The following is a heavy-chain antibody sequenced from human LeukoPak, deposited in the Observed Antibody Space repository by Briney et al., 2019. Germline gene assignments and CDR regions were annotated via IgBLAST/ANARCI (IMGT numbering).Heavy chain of an antibody. D-gene: IGHD3-22*01. CDR2: ISYDGRNN. CDR1: GLTSSSYG. V-gene: IGHV3-30*18. J-gene: IGHJ4*02. CDR3: AKASSGYYYDF. Sequence: GRSLRPSCAASGLTSSSYGTHWARQAPGKGLEGVAVISYDGRNNYSADSVRGRFTISRDNSKNTLYLQMNSLRAEDTAVYYCAKASSGYYYDFWGQGTLVTVSS.